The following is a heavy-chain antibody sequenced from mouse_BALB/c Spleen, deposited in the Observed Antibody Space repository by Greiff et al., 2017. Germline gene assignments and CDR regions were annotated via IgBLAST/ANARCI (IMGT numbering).Heavy chain of an antibody. CDR2: ILPGSGST. Sequence: QVQLQQSGAELMKPGASVKISCKATGYTFSSYWIEWVKQRPGHGLEWIGEILPGSGSTNYNEKFKGKATFTADTSSNTAYMQLSSLTSEDSAVYYCARDYRYGVYAMDYWGQGTSVTVSS. J-gene: IGHJ4*01. CDR1: GYTFSSYW. D-gene: IGHD2-14*01. V-gene: IGHV1-9*01. CDR3: ARDYRYGVYAMDY.